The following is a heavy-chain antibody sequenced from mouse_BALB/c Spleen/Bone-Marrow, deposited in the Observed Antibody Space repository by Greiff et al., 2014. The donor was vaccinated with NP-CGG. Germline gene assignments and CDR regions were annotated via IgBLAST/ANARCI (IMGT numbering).Heavy chain of an antibody. CDR2: IWPDGST. CDR3: ARITTATGAMDY. CDR1: GFSLTTYG. Sequence: VMLVESGPGLVAPSQRLSITCTVSGFSLTTYGVHWVRQPPGKGLEWLGVIWPDGSTNYNSALMSRLSIRKDNSKSQVFLKMNSLQTDDTAMYYCARITTATGAMDYWGQGTSVTVSS. V-gene: IGHV2-9*02. D-gene: IGHD1-2*01. J-gene: IGHJ4*01.